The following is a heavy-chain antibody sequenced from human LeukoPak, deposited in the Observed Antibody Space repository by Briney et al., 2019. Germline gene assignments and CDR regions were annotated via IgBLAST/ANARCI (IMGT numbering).Heavy chain of an antibody. J-gene: IGHJ4*02. CDR3: ARDSGGVGGSAVTYFDY. V-gene: IGHV4-34*01. CDR2: INHSGST. D-gene: IGHD4-17*01. CDR1: GGSFSGYY. Sequence: TSETLSLTCAVYGGSFSGYYWSWIRQSPGKGLEWIGEINHSGSTNYNPSLKSRVTISVDTSKNQFSLKLSSVTAADTAVYHCARDSGGVGGSAVTYFDYWGQGTLVTVSS.